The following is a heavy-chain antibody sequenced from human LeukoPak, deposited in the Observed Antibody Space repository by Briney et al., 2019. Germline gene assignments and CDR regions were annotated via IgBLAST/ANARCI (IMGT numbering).Heavy chain of an antibody. J-gene: IGHJ3*02. D-gene: IGHD3-9*01. CDR1: VGTFSSYA. CDR3: ARVKPELRYFDWLSKNDAFDI. CDR2: IIPIFGTA. V-gene: IGHV1-69*05. Sequence: GASVKVSCKASVGTFSSYAISWVRQAPGQGLEWMGGIIPIFGTANYAQKFQGRVTMTRNTSISTAYMELSSLRSEDTAVYYCARVKPELRYFDWLSKNDAFDIWGQGTMVTVSS.